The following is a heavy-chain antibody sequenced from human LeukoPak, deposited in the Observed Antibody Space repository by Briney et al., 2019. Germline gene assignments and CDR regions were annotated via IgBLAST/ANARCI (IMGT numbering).Heavy chain of an antibody. D-gene: IGHD1-26*01. J-gene: IGHJ4*02. CDR1: GYIFVSYW. V-gene: IGHV5-51*01. Sequence: GESLKISCKGSGYIFVSYWIAWVRQMPGKGLEWMGIIYPGDSDTRYSPSFQGQVTISADKSISTAYLQWSSLKASDTAMYYCARVYSGSYFELDYWGQGTLVTVSS. CDR3: ARVYSGSYFELDY. CDR2: IYPGDSDT.